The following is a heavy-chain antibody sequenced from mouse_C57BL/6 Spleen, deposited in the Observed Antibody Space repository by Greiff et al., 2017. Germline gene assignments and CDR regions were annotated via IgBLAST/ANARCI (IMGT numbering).Heavy chain of an antibody. CDR1: GYTFTDYN. V-gene: IGHV1-22*01. CDR3: ARWLYDGYYRYFDV. D-gene: IGHD2-3*01. J-gene: IGHJ1*03. Sequence: VQLKQSGPELVKPGASVKVSCKASGYTFTDYNMHWVKQSHGKSLEWIGYINPNNGGTSYNQKFKGKATLTVNKSASTAYMELRSLTSEDSAVYYCARWLYDGYYRYFDVWGTGTTVTVSS. CDR2: INPNNGGT.